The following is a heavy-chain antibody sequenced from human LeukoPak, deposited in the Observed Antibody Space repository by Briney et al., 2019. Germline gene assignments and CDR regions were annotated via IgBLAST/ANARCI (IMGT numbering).Heavy chain of an antibody. CDR2: ISSSSTTI. CDR1: GFTFSTYS. Sequence: GGSLRLSCAASGFTFSTYSMNWVRQAPGKGLEWVSYISSSSTTIYYADSVKGRFTISRDNAENSLYLQMNSLRDEDTAVYYCARDQAPTYYDNLTGYYNVMRGYYFDYWGQGTLVTVSS. V-gene: IGHV3-48*02. D-gene: IGHD3-9*01. CDR3: ARDQAPTYYDNLTGYYNVMRGYYFDY. J-gene: IGHJ4*02.